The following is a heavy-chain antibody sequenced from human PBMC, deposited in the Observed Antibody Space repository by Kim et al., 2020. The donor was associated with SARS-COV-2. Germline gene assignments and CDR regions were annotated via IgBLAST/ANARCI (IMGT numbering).Heavy chain of an antibody. J-gene: IGHJ4*02. CDR2: INHSGST. Sequence: SETLSLTCAVYGGSFSGYYWSWIRQPPGKGLEWIGEINHSGSTNYNPSLKSRVTISVDTSKNQSSLKLSSVTAADTAVYYCARVYSSGRTGVGYFDYWGQGTLVSVSS. D-gene: IGHD6-19*01. CDR1: GGSFSGYY. V-gene: IGHV4-34*01. CDR3: ARVYSSGRTGVGYFDY.